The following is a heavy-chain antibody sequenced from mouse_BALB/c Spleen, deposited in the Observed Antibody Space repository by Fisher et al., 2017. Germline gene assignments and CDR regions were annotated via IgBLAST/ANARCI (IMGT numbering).Heavy chain of an antibody. CDR3: ARDSSGYEGGMDY. V-gene: IGHV1-77*01. Sequence: GKATLTADKSSSTAYMQLSSLTSEDSAVYYCARDSSGYEGGMDYWGQGTSVTVSS. J-gene: IGHJ4*01. D-gene: IGHD3-2*01.